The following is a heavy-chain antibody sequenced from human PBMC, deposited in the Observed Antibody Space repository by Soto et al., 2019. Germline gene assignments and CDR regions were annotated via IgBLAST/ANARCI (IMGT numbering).Heavy chain of an antibody. Sequence: QVHLVQSGAEVKKPGSSVRVSCKTSGGTFSSYSFTCVRQAPGQGLEWMGEIIPILNTATFAQKFQSRVTINADEPTSTVYMDLSSLSPDDTAVYYCARVDYDSTYGFYYYGLDVWGQGTTVTVSS. J-gene: IGHJ6*02. CDR2: IIPILNTA. CDR1: GGTFSSYS. CDR3: ARVDYDSTYGFYYYGLDV. D-gene: IGHD3-10*01. V-gene: IGHV1-69*01.